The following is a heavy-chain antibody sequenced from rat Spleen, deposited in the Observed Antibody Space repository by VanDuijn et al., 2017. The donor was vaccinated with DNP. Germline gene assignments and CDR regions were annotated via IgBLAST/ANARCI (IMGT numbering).Heavy chain of an antibody. Sequence: EVQLVESGGGLVQPGRSLKLSCAASGFTFSDYNMAWVRQAPTKGLEWVASISTGGGNTYYRDSVKGRFTISRDNAKNTLYLQMNSLRSEDMATYYCVRWSSGHFDYWGQGVMVPVSS. D-gene: IGHD4-3*01. CDR3: VRWSSGHFDY. CDR1: GFTFSDYN. CDR2: ISTGGGNT. V-gene: IGHV5S23*01. J-gene: IGHJ2*01.